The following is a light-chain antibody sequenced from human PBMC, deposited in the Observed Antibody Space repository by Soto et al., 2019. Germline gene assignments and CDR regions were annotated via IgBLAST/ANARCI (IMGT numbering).Light chain of an antibody. Sequence: QSVLTQPPSVSEAPRQRVTISCSGSSSNIGNNAVNWYQQLPGNAPKLLIYYDDLLPSAASDRFSGAKSGTSASLAISGLQSEDEADYYCAAWDDSLNGWVFGGGTKVTVL. CDR2: YDD. J-gene: IGLJ3*02. V-gene: IGLV1-36*01. CDR3: AAWDDSLNGWV. CDR1: SSNIGNNA.